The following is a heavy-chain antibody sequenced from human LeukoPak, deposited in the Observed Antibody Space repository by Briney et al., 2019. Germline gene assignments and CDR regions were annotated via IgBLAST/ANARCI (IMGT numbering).Heavy chain of an antibody. V-gene: IGHV3-20*04. CDR1: GFNFDDYG. Sequence: GGSLRLSCAGSGFNFDDYGMSWVRQVPGKGLEWVSGINWNGGSTGYADSVKGRFTISRDNAKNSLFLQMNSLRVKDTAVYYCAKLAKYFYGSETYYFFEHWGQGTPVTASS. D-gene: IGHD3-10*01. CDR3: AKLAKYFYGSETYYFFEH. J-gene: IGHJ4*02. CDR2: INWNGGST.